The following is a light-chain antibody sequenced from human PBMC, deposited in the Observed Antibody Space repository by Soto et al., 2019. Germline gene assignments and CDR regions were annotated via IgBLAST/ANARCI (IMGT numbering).Light chain of an antibody. J-gene: IGKJ3*01. Sequence: DIQMTQSPSSLSASVGDRVTITCRASQGISNYLAWYQQKPGKVPKLLMYGASTLQSGVPSRFSGSGSGTDFTLIISSMQPEDVANYYCQKYNSAPQTFGPGTKVDIK. CDR1: QGISNY. V-gene: IGKV1-27*01. CDR2: GAS. CDR3: QKYNSAPQT.